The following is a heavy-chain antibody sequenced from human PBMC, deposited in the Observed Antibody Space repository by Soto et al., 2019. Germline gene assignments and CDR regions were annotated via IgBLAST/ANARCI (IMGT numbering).Heavy chain of an antibody. Sequence: GASVKVSCKASGYTFTGYYMHWVRQAPGQGLEWMGWINPNSGGTNYAQKFQGWVTMTRDTSISTAYMELSRLRSDDTAVYYCARDRSGFLEWFFDPWGQGTLVTVSS. J-gene: IGHJ5*02. D-gene: IGHD3-3*01. CDR3: ARDRSGFLEWFFDP. V-gene: IGHV1-2*04. CDR1: GYTFTGYY. CDR2: INPNSGGT.